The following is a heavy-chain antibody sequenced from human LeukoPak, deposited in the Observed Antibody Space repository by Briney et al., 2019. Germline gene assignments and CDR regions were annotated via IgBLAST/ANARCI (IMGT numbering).Heavy chain of an antibody. J-gene: IGHJ5*02. CDR1: GVSVSSNSAA. Sequence: SQTLSLTCAISGVSVSSNSAAWNWIRQSPSIGLEWLGRTYYRSKWYNDYAVSVKSRLTINPDTSKNQFSLQLNSVTPEDTAVYYCARSYSGYVDWFDPRGQGTLVTVSS. V-gene: IGHV6-1*01. D-gene: IGHD5-12*01. CDR3: ARSYSGYVDWFDP. CDR2: TYYRSKWYN.